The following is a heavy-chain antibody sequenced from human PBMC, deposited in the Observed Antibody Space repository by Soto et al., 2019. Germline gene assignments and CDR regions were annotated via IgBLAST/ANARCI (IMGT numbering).Heavy chain of an antibody. V-gene: IGHV3-48*03. CDR2: ISSSGSTI. J-gene: IGHJ3*02. Sequence: GGSLRLSCAASGFTFSSYEMNWVRQAPGKGLEWVSYISSSGSTIYYADSVKGRFTISRDNAKNSLYLQMNSLRAEDTAVYYCARDRPDYDFWSGYYKGAFDIWGQGTMVTVSS. CDR1: GFTFSSYE. CDR3: ARDRPDYDFWSGYYKGAFDI. D-gene: IGHD3-3*01.